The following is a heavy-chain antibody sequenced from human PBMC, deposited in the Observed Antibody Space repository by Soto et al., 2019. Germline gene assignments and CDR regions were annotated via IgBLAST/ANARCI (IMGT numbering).Heavy chain of an antibody. CDR2: VSFRGST. D-gene: IGHD3-22*01. CDR1: GDSISNYY. V-gene: IGHV4-59*01. Sequence: SETLSLTCTVSGDSISNYYWNWIRQSPGKELEWIGYVSFRGSTSYNPSLKSRVTISVDTSKNQFSLKLYSVTAADTAVYYCARSREMYYYDSSGYYAHWGQGTLVT. J-gene: IGHJ4*02. CDR3: ARSREMYYYDSSGYYAH.